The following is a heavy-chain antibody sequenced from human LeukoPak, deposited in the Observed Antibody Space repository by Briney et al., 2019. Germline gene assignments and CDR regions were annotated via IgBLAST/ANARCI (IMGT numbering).Heavy chain of an antibody. CDR3: ARVDARDGYNNLGYYYYMDV. Sequence: GGSLRLSCAASGFTFSSYSMNWVRQAPGKGLEWVSYISSSSSTIYYADSVKGRFTISRDNAKNSLYLQMNSLRAEDTAVYYCARVDARDGYNNLGYYYYMDVWGKGTTVTISS. CDR2: ISSSSSTI. V-gene: IGHV3-48*01. D-gene: IGHD5-24*01. J-gene: IGHJ6*03. CDR1: GFTFSSYS.